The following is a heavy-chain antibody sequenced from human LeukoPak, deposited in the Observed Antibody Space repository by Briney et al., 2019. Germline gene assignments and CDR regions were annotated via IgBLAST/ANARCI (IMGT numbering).Heavy chain of an antibody. CDR1: GFTFSSYA. D-gene: IGHD1-26*01. CDR3: AKYGPQDSGSSHFDY. J-gene: IGHJ4*02. Sequence: PGGSLRLSCAASGFTFSSYAMSWVRQAPGKGLEWVSAISGSGGSTYYAGSVKGRFTISRDNSKNTLYLQMNSLRAEDTAVYYCAKYGPQDSGSSHFDYWGQGALVTVSS. V-gene: IGHV3-23*01. CDR2: ISGSGGST.